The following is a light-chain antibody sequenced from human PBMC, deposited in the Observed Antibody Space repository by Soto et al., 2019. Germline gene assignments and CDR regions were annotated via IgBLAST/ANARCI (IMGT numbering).Light chain of an antibody. V-gene: IGLV1-40*01. J-gene: IGLJ1*01. CDR1: SSNIGAGYD. CDR3: QSYDSSLSGPRV. CDR2: GNS. Sequence: QSALTQPPSVSGAPGQRVTISCTGSSSNIGAGYDVHWYQQLPGTAPKLLIYGNSNRPSGVPDRFSGSKSGTSASLAITGLQAEDEADYYSQSYDSSLSGPRVFGTGTKVTVL.